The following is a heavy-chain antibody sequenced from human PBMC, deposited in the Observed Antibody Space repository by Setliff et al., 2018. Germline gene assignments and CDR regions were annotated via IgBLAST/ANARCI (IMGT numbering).Heavy chain of an antibody. CDR1: GGSFSTYY. Sequence: KPSETLSLTCAVYGGSFSTYYWIWIRQPPGKGLEWIGEINHSGSTNYNPSLKSRVTISVDTSKNQFSLKLSSVTAADTAVYYCARGGPGIQLWSPGRYYGMDVWGQGTTVTVSS. D-gene: IGHD5-18*01. J-gene: IGHJ6*02. CDR3: ARGGPGIQLWSPGRYYGMDV. CDR2: INHSGST. V-gene: IGHV4-34*01.